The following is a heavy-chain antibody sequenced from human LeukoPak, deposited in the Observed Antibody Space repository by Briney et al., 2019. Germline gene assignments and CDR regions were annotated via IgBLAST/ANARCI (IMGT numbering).Heavy chain of an antibody. V-gene: IGHV3-74*01. J-gene: IGHJ3*02. CDR2: INSDGSGT. D-gene: IGHD1-26*01. Sequence: GWSLTLSCAASGFTFRSNWMHWVRQGPGKGLVWVSRINSDGSGTSYADSVKGRFTIPRDNAKNTLYLQMNSLRAEDTAVYYCARAGEGLLAYSFDIWGQGTMVTVSS. CDR1: GFTFRSNW. CDR3: ARAGEGLLAYSFDI.